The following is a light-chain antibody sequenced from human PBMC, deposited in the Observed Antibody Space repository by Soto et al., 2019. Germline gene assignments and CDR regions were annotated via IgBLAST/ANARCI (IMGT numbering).Light chain of an antibody. CDR2: DVT. V-gene: IGLV2-11*01. CDR3: CSYAGTYISRL. Sequence: QSALTQPRSVSGSPGQSVTISCTGTSSDVGGYNYVSWYQQHPGKAPTLIIYDVTNRPSGVPDRFSGSKSGNTASLTISGLQAEDEADYYCCSYAGTYISRLFGGGTKLTVL. J-gene: IGLJ2*01. CDR1: SSDVGGYNY.